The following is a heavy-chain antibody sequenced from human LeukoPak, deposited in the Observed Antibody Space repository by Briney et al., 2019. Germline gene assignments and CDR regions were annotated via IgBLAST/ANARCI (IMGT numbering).Heavy chain of an antibody. D-gene: IGHD4-17*01. V-gene: IGHV3-23*01. Sequence: PGGSLRLSCAASGFTFSSYAMNWVRQAPGKGLEWVSAISGSGGSTYYADSVKGRFTISRDNPKNTLYLQMNSLRAEDTAVYYCAKDQGYGDYAAAYDYWGQGTLVTVSS. CDR2: ISGSGGST. CDR1: GFTFSSYA. J-gene: IGHJ4*02. CDR3: AKDQGYGDYAAAYDY.